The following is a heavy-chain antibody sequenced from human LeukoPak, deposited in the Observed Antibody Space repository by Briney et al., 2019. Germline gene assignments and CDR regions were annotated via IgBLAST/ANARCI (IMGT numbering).Heavy chain of an antibody. CDR3: ARDGGYSGYDADC. CDR1: GFTFSSYS. D-gene: IGHD5-12*01. J-gene: IGHJ4*02. V-gene: IGHV3-21*01. CDR2: ISSSSSYI. Sequence: PGRSLRLSCAASGFTFSSYSMNWVRQAPGKGLEWVSSISSSSSYIYYADSVKGRFTISRDNAKNSLYLQMNGLRAEDTAVYYCARDGGYSGYDADCWGQGTLVTVSS.